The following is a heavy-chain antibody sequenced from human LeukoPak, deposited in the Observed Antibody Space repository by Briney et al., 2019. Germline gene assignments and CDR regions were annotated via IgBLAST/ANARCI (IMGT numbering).Heavy chain of an antibody. D-gene: IGHD3-10*01. J-gene: IGHJ3*02. Sequence: SETLSLPCTVSGGSLNTPNYYWGWTRQTPGKGLEWIGNIFYSGGTYYSPSLPSRVTLSLDTSRNQCSLKLNSVTAADTAVYFCAKSNGYGLVDIWGQGTMVTVSS. CDR1: GGSLNTPNYY. CDR3: AKSNGYGLVDI. V-gene: IGHV4-39*07. CDR2: IFYSGGT.